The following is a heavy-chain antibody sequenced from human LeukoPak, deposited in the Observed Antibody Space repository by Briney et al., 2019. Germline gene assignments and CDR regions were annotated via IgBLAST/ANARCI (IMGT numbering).Heavy chain of an antibody. D-gene: IGHD2-21*01. J-gene: IGHJ5*02. CDR1: GGSFSGYY. CDR2: INHSGST. Sequence: PSETLSLTCAVYGGSFSGYYWNWIRQPPGKGLEWIGEINHSGSTNYNPSLKSRVTISVDTTKNQCSLKLRSVTTADTAVYYCARSRVKLGWFDPWGQGTLVTASS. CDR3: ARSRVKLGWFDP. V-gene: IGHV4-34*01.